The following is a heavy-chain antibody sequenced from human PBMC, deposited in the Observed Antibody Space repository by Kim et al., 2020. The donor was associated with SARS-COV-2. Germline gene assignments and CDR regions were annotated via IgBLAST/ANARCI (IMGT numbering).Heavy chain of an antibody. V-gene: IGHV3-30*02. Sequence: DSGKGRFTISRDNSKNTLYLQMNSLRAEDTAVYYCAKDQGSGKGGYYYYGMDVWGQGTTVTVSS. D-gene: IGHD3-10*01. J-gene: IGHJ6*02. CDR3: AKDQGSGKGGYYYYGMDV.